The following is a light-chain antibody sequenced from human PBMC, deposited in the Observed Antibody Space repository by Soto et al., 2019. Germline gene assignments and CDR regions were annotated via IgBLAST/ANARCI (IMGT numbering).Light chain of an antibody. J-gene: IGKJ4*01. CDR1: QSVGGY. CDR2: DAS. Sequence: EIVLTQSPATLSLSPGERATLSCRASQSVGGYLAWYQQKPGQAPRLLIYDASNRVTGIPARFSGSGSGTDFTLTISSLDPEDFAVYYCHQRSNWPLLTFGGVTKVEIK. V-gene: IGKV3-11*01. CDR3: HQRSNWPLLT.